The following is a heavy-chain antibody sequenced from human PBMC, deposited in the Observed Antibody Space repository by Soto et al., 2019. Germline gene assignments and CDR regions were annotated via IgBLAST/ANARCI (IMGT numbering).Heavy chain of an antibody. J-gene: IGHJ4*02. D-gene: IGHD5-18*01. V-gene: IGHV3-23*01. CDR1: GFTFSSYA. Sequence: GESLKISCAASGFTFSSYAMSWVRQAPGKGLEWVSAISGSGGSTYYADSVKGRFTISRDNSKNTLYLQMNSLRAEDTAVYYCAKIYRIQLWLFDYWGQGTLVTVSS. CDR3: AKIYRIQLWLFDY. CDR2: ISGSGGST.